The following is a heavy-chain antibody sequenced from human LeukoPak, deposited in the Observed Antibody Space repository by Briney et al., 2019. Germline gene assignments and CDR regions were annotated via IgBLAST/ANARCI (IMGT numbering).Heavy chain of an antibody. J-gene: IGHJ3*02. V-gene: IGHV4-59*01. D-gene: IGHD3-3*01. CDR1: GGSISSYY. CDR3: ARDAPPFWSGYLDAFDI. Sequence: PSETLSLTCTVSGGSISSYYWSWIRQPPGKGLEWIGYIYYSGSTNYIPSLKSRVTISVDTSKNQFSLKLSSVTAADTAVYYCARDAPPFWSGYLDAFDIWGQGTMVTVSS. CDR2: IYYSGST.